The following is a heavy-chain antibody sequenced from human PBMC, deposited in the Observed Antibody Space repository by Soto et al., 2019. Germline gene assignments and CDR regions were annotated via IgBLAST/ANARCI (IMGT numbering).Heavy chain of an antibody. CDR2: IKQDGSER. CDR3: ARRSGRIITDVRRATAPKNYYYSGVDV. D-gene: IGHD2-15*01. Sequence: EVQLVESGGDLVQPGGSLRLSCAASGFTFGRYGMTWVRQAPGKGLQWVANIKQDGSERHYVDSVRGRFIISRENAENALHLHRHRLSAGDTAVYYCARRSGRIITDVRRATAPKNYYYSGVDVRGKGTNVIVSS. V-gene: IGHV3-7*01. J-gene: IGHJ6*04. CDR1: GFTFGRYG.